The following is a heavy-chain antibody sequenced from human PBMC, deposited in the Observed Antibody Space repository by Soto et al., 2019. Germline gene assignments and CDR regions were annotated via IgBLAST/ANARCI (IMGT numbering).Heavy chain of an antibody. Sequence: SVKVSCTASGYTYTSYDINWVRQATGQGLEWMGWMNPNSGNTGYAQKFQGRVTMTRNTSISTAYMELSSLRSEDTAVYYCARARGYDFWSGYPKLDYYYYGMDVWGQGTTVTVSS. CDR1: GYTYTSYD. J-gene: IGHJ6*02. D-gene: IGHD3-3*01. CDR3: ARARGYDFWSGYPKLDYYYYGMDV. CDR2: MNPNSGNT. V-gene: IGHV1-8*01.